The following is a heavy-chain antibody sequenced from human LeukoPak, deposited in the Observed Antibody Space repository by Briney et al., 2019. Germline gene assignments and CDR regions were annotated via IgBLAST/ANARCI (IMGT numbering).Heavy chain of an antibody. J-gene: IGHJ6*02. V-gene: IGHV3-23*01. Sequence: ASGFTFSNYAMGWVRQAPGKGLEWVSGISGSGDSTYYSDSVKGRFTISRDNSKNTLYLQMNSLRAEDTAVYYCAKGNRIADALDVWGHGTACTVSS. CDR3: AKGNRIADALDV. D-gene: IGHD6-13*01. CDR1: GFTFSNYA. CDR2: ISGSGDST.